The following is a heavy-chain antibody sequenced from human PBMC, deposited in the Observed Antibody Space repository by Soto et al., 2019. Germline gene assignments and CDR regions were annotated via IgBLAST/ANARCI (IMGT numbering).Heavy chain of an antibody. CDR3: ARGLRSVLDY. J-gene: IGHJ4*02. Sequence: LRLSCVASGFTFRNFGMHWVRQAPGKGLEWVAVISNDENIKQYADSVRGRFAIARDNSKNTLYLQVTSLRAEDTAIYYCARGLRSVLDYWGQGALLTVS. D-gene: IGHD6-6*01. CDR1: GFTFRNFG. V-gene: IGHV3-33*01. CDR2: ISNDENIK.